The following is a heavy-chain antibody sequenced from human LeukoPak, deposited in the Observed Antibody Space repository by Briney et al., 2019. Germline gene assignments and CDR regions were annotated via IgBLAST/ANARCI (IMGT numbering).Heavy chain of an antibody. V-gene: IGHV3-74*01. CDR1: GFTFSSYA. CDR2: INSDGRIT. CDR3: ARGGKINWGIDWYFDL. J-gene: IGHJ2*01. D-gene: IGHD7-27*01. Sequence: GGSLRLSCAASGFTFSSYAMSWVRQAPGKGLVWVSRINSDGRITSYVDSVKGRFTISRDNAKNTLYLQMNSLRAEDTAVYYCARGGKINWGIDWYFDLWGRGTLVTVSS.